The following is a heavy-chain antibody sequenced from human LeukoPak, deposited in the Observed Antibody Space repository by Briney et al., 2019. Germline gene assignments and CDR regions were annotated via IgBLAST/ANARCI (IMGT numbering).Heavy chain of an antibody. CDR3: ARDSADTAMALYYYYMDV. Sequence: SSETLSLTCTVSGGSISSGDYYWSWIRQPPGKGLEWIGYIYYSGSTYYNPSLKSRGTISVDTSKNQFSLKLSSVTAADTAVYYCARDSADTAMALYYYYMDVWGKGTTVTVSS. D-gene: IGHD5-18*01. CDR1: GGSISSGDYY. CDR2: IYYSGST. J-gene: IGHJ6*03. V-gene: IGHV4-30-4*08.